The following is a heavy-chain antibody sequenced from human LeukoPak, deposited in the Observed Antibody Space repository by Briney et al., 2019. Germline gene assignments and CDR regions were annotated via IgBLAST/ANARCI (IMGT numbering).Heavy chain of an antibody. CDR1: GGSTSSGSYY. D-gene: IGHD1-26*01. J-gene: IGHJ4*02. CDR3: ARDSGSYADHFDY. Sequence: SETLSLTCTVSGGSTSSGSYYWSWIRQPAGKGLEWIGRIYTSGSANYNPSLKSRVTISVDTSKNQFSLKLSSVTAADTAVYYCARDSGSYADHFDYWGQGTLVTVSS. V-gene: IGHV4-61*02. CDR2: IYTSGSA.